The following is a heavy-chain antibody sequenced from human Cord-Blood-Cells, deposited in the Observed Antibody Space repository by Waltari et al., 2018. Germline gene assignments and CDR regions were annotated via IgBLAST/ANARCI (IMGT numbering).Heavy chain of an antibody. CDR1: GGTFSRYA. Sequence: QVQLVQSGAEVKKPGSSVKVSCKAPGGTFSRYAISWVRQAPGQGLEWMGGIIPIFGTANYAQKFQGRVTITADKSTSTAYMELSSLRSEDTAVYYCARRGSGWYRDAFDIWGQGTMVTVSS. CDR2: IIPIFGTA. D-gene: IGHD6-19*01. J-gene: IGHJ3*02. CDR3: ARRGSGWYRDAFDI. V-gene: IGHV1-69*06.